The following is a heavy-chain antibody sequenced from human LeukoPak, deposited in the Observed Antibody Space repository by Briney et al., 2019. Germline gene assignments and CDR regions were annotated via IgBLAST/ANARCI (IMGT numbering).Heavy chain of an antibody. V-gene: IGHV1-2*02. CDR1: GYKFTDDY. J-gene: IGHJ4*02. D-gene: IGHD3-16*01. Sequence: ASVKVPCTASGYKFTDDYMHWVRQAPGQGLEFMGWINPDSGFTNYAQKFKRRVTMTRDTSISTAYLEVRSLTSDDTAVYYCAPTAEAYTSWWKVWGQGTLVTVSS. CDR2: INPDSGFT. CDR3: APTAEAYTSWWKV.